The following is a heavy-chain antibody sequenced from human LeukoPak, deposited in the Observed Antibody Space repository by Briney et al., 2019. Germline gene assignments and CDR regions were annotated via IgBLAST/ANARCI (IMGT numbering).Heavy chain of an antibody. CDR3: AKGGQLGHTAGWTHTWFDS. J-gene: IGHJ5*01. D-gene: IGHD6-19*01. CDR1: RFTFNSFD. Sequence: GGSVTLSCATSRFTFNSFDMIWLPQAPGNGLVWVSTITVTDADSYNELPVKGRFTISRDNSKKIVYLQMNSLRVDDTAVFYCAKGGQLGHTAGWTHTWFDSWGQGTLVTVSS. CDR2: ITVTDADS. V-gene: IGHV3-23*01.